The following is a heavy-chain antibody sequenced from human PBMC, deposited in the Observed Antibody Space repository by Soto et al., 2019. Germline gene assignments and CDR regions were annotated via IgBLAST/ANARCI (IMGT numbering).Heavy chain of an antibody. D-gene: IGHD6-19*01. CDR3: ARVGSSGWAPDY. J-gene: IGHJ4*02. CDR1: GDSVTNYF. V-gene: IGHV4-59*02. CDR2: MYHGGRT. Sequence: NPSETLSLTCTVSGDSVTNYFWSWMRQPPGKGLEWIGHMYHGGRTNYSPSLKSRVTISVDTSKNQFSLKLSSVTAADTAVYYCARVGSSGWAPDYWGQGTLVTVSS.